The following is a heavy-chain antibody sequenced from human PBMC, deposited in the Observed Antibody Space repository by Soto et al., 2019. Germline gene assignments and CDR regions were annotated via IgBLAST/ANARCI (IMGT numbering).Heavy chain of an antibody. CDR3: ARDSSGYYWFDP. V-gene: IGHV4-38-2*02. CDR2: IYHSGTT. D-gene: IGHD3-22*01. J-gene: IGHJ5*02. CDR1: GFSISSGYF. Sequence: SETLSLTCAVSGFSISSGYFWGWVRQPPGKGPEWLGSIYHSGTTYYNPSVKGRVTISVDTSKNQFSLKMSSVTAADTAVYYCARDSSGYYWFDPWGQGTLVTVSS.